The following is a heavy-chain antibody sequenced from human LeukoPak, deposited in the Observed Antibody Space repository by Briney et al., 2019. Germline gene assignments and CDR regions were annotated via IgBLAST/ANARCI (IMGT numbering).Heavy chain of an antibody. CDR3: ARGGYDSSGYYYGN. Sequence: PSETLSLTCTVSGGSISSGGYYWSWIRQHPGKGLEWIGYIYYSGSTYYNPSLKSRVTISVDTSKNQFSLKLSSVTAADTAVYYCARGGYDSSGYYYGNWGQGTLVTVSS. CDR1: GGSISSGGYY. V-gene: IGHV4-31*03. D-gene: IGHD3-22*01. CDR2: IYYSGST. J-gene: IGHJ4*02.